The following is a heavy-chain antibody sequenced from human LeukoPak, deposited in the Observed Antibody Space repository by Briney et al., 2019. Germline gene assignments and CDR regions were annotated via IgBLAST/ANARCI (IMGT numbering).Heavy chain of an antibody. CDR2: ITSSSYI. J-gene: IGHJ3*02. D-gene: IGHD1-26*01. CDR1: GFIFGIYS. V-gene: IGHV3-21*04. Sequence: PGGSLRLSCAASGFIFGIYSMNWVRQAPGKGLEWVSSITSSSYIYYGDSVKGRFTISRDNAKNSLYLQMNGLRAEDTAVYYCARPRIVGATDAFDIWGQGTMVTVSS. CDR3: ARPRIVGATDAFDI.